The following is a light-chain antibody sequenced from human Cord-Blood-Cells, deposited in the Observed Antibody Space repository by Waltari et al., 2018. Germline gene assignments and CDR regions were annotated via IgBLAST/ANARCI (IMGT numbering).Light chain of an antibody. CDR2: DAS. Sequence: EIVLTQSPATLSLSPGERATLSCRASQSVSSYSAWYQQKPGQAPRLLIDDASNSATGIPARVSGSGSGTDFTLTISVRGPEDFAVYYCQQRSNWLYTVGQGTKLGI. V-gene: IGKV3-11*01. J-gene: IGKJ2*01. CDR1: QSVSSY. CDR3: QQRSNWLYT.